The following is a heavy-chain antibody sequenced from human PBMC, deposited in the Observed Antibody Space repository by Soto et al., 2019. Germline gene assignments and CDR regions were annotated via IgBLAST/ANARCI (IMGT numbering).Heavy chain of an antibody. V-gene: IGHV4-34*01. CDR3: ARVAALLYWDFDH. Sequence: QVQLQQWGAGLLKPSGTLSLTCAVYGGSFSGYYWSWIRQPPGKGLEWIGEINHSGSTNYNPSLKGRVTIPVDTSKKQFSLKLRYVTAADTAVYYCARVAALLYWDFDHWGRGTLVTVSS. CDR1: GGSFSGYY. D-gene: IGHD6-6*01. CDR2: INHSGST. J-gene: IGHJ2*01.